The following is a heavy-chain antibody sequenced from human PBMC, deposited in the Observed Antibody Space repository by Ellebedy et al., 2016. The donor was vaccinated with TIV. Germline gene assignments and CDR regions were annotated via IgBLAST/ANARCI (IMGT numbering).Heavy chain of an antibody. CDR3: AKGKGGGSDTSAPRHYFHY. V-gene: IGHV3-23*01. CDR1: GFTFSSYA. D-gene: IGHD3-22*01. J-gene: IGHJ4*02. CDR2: ISHTGSRT. Sequence: PSETLSLTCAASGFTFSSYAMSWVRQAPGKGLEWVSTISHTGSRTYYADSVKGRFIISRDNSKKTLYLQMNSLRAEDKAVYYCAKGKGGGSDTSAPRHYFHYWGLGTLVTVSS.